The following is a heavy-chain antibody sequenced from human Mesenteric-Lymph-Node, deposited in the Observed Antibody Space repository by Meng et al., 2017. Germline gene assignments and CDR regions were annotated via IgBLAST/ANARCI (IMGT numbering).Heavy chain of an antibody. CDR1: GYSFTTYG. CDR2: VNAASGNT. V-gene: IGHV1-3*01. Sequence: QVQLVQSGAEVKNPGASVKVSCKTSGYSFTTYGIHWVRQAPGQSLEWMGWVNAASGNTRYSQKFQDRVTINRDTSAGSAYMEVSSLRSEDTAVYYCAKSSLHAGTLYFDSWGQGTLVTVSS. J-gene: IGHJ4*02. CDR3: AKSSLHAGTLYFDS. D-gene: IGHD2-21*02.